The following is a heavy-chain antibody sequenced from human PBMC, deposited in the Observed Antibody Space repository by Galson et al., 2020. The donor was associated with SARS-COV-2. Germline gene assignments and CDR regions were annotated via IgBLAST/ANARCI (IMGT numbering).Heavy chain of an antibody. CDR3: AREGFDDFWSGYYSHFDY. CDR2: ISYDGSNK. V-gene: IGHV3-30-3*01. Sequence: GGSLRLSCAASGFTFSSYAMHWVRQAPGKGLEWVAVISYDGSNKYYADSVKGRFTISRDNSKNTLYLQMNSLRAEDTAVYYCAREGFDDFWSGYYSHFDYWGQGTLVTVSS. J-gene: IGHJ4*02. D-gene: IGHD3-3*01. CDR1: GFTFSSYA.